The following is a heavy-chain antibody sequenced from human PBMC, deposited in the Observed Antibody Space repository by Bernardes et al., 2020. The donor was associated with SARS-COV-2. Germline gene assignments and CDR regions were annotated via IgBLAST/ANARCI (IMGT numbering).Heavy chain of an antibody. V-gene: IGHV4-59*08. CDR1: GGSMRSYY. D-gene: IGHD1-26*01. Sequence: LSLTSTLSGGSMRSYYLSWVRQPPGTELEWIAYVYYSGSTDYNTSLKSRVTISIDTSKNQFSLKLSSVTAADTAMYYCARLRADVLGGGFDSWGQGTLVTVSS. CDR3: ARLRADVLGGGFDS. J-gene: IGHJ4*02. CDR2: VYYSGST.